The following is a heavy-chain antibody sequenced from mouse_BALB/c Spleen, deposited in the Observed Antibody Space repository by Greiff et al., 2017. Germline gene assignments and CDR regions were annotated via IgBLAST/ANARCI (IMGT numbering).Heavy chain of an antibody. CDR3: ARFPYGNYAMDY. D-gene: IGHD2-1*01. V-gene: IGHV5-17*02. CDR1: GFTFSSFG. Sequence: DVMLVESGGGLVQPGGSRKLSCAASGFTFSSFGMHWVRQAPEKGLEWVAYISSGSSTIYYADTVKGRFTISRDNPKNTLFLQMTSLRSEDTAMYYCARFPYGNYAMDYWGQGTSVTVSS. J-gene: IGHJ4*01. CDR2: ISSGSSTI.